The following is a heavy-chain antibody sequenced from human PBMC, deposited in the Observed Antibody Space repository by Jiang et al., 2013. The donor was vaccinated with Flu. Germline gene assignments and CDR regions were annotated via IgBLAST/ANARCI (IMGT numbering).Heavy chain of an antibody. CDR2: LYWDENN. CDR1: GFSLSSPAVG. V-gene: IGHV2-5*02. D-gene: IGHD3-9*01. Sequence: KPTQTLTLTCAFSGFSLSSPAVGVAWFRQPPGKALEWLVLLYWDENNHYSPSLRNRLTITKDTSKNQVVLTMTNMDPVDTATYYCAHEAAGYYPAEYFQHWGQGTLVTVSS. J-gene: IGHJ1*01. CDR3: AHEAAGYYPAEYFQH.